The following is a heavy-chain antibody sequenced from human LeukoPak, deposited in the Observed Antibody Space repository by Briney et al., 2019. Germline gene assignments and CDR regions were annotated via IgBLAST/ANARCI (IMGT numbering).Heavy chain of an antibody. CDR3: AELGITMIRGV. Sequence: GGSLRLSCAASGFTFSGSAMHWARQAPGKGLEWVSYISSSGSTIYYADSVKGRFTISRDNAKNSLYLQMNSLRAEDTAVYYCAELGITMIRGVWGKGTTVTISS. CDR2: ISSSGSTI. J-gene: IGHJ6*04. V-gene: IGHV3-48*03. CDR1: GFTFSGSA. D-gene: IGHD3-22*01.